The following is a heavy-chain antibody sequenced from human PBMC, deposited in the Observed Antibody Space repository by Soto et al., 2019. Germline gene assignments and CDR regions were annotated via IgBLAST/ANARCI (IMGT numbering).Heavy chain of an antibody. Sequence: GGSLRLSCAASGFTFSSYGMHWVRQAPGKGLEWVAVIWYDGSNKYYADSVKGRFTISRDNSKNTLYLQMNSLRAEDTAVYYCARDGSADSSGNLDYWGQGTLVTVSS. D-gene: IGHD3-22*01. J-gene: IGHJ4*02. CDR3: ARDGSADSSGNLDY. V-gene: IGHV3-33*01. CDR1: GFTFSSYG. CDR2: IWYDGSNK.